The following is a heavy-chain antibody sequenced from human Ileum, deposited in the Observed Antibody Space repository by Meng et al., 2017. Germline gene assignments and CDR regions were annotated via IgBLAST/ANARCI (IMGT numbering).Heavy chain of an antibody. CDR2: IHYTGST. CDR1: GGSIGSAAYY. Sequence: QVQLQESGPGLVKVSQTLSLTCTVSGGSIGSAAYYWTWIRQHPAKGLEWIGYIHYTGSTSYNPALESRTSTSRDTSNNQFSLKVTSVTAAETAVYYCARGVSAAGLFDNWGPGTLVTVSS. CDR3: ARGVSAAGLFDN. J-gene: IGHJ4*02. V-gene: IGHV4-31*03. D-gene: IGHD2-2*01.